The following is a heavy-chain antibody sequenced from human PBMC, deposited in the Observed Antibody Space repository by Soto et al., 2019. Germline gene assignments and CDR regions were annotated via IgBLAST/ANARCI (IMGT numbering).Heavy chain of an antibody. Sequence: QVQLQESGPGLVKPSETLSLTCSVSGGSIGSYYWSWIRQPPGKGLEWIGYIYYSGSTNYNPSLQSRGTISVDTSKNQFSLKLSSVTAADTAVYYCARGGWRQIDYWGQGTRVTVSS. V-gene: IGHV4-59*08. CDR2: IYYSGST. D-gene: IGHD3-3*01. J-gene: IGHJ4*02. CDR3: ARGGWRQIDY. CDR1: GGSIGSYY.